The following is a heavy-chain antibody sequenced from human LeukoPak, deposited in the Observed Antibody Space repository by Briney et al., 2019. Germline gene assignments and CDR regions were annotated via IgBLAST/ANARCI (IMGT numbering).Heavy chain of an antibody. J-gene: IGHJ4*02. V-gene: IGHV4-61*02. CDR2: IYTSGST. Sequence: EASETLSLTCTVSGGSISSGSYYWSWIRQPAGKGLEWIGRIYTSGSTNYNPSLKSRVTISVDTSKNQFSLKLSSVTAADTAVYYCARELGASRPGPRWGQGTLVTVSS. CDR3: ARELGASRPGPR. CDR1: GGSISSGSYY. D-gene: IGHD3-3*02.